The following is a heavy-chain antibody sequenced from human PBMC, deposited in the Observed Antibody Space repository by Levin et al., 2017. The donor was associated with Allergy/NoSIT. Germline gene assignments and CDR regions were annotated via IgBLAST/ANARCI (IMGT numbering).Heavy chain of an antibody. Sequence: PGESLKISCKASGYTFTSYYMHWVRQAPGQGLEWMGIINPSGGSTSYAQKFQGRVTMTRDTSTSTVYMELSSLRSEDTAVYYCARAGRTGRLILWFGESLFDYWGQGTLVTVSS. CDR1: GYTFTSYY. V-gene: IGHV1-46*01. CDR2: INPSGGST. CDR3: ARAGRTGRLILWFGESLFDY. D-gene: IGHD3-10*01. J-gene: IGHJ4*02.